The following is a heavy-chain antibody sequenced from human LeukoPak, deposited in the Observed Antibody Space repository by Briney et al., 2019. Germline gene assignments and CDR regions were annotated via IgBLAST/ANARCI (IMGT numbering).Heavy chain of an antibody. D-gene: IGHD2-8*01. V-gene: IGHV3-30*04. Sequence: GGSLRLSCAASGFTFSTYAMNWVRQAPGKGLEWVAVISDDGRHNYYADSVKGRFTISRDNSKSTLYLQMNSLRDDDSAAYFCARVYLERLTAGYFDHWGQGTQVSVSP. CDR1: GFTFSTYA. J-gene: IGHJ4*02. CDR3: ARVYLERLTAGYFDH. CDR2: ISDDGRHN.